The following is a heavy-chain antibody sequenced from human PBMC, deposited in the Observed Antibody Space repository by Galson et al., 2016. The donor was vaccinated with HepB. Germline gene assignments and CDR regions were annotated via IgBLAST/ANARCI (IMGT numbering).Heavy chain of an antibody. CDR3: AKEGRDILTGYYNGDAFDI. CDR2: ISGSGGST. J-gene: IGHJ3*02. V-gene: IGHV3-23*01. CDR1: GFTFSSYA. Sequence: SLRLSCATSGFTFSSYAMSWVRQAPGKGLEWVSAISGSGGSTYYADSVKGRFTISRDNSKNTLYLQMNSLRAEDTAVYYCAKEGRDILTGYYNGDAFDIWGQGTMVTVFS. D-gene: IGHD3-9*01.